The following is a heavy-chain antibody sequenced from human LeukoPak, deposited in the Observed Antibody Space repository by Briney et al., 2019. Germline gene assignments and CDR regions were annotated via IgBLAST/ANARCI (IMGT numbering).Heavy chain of an antibody. D-gene: IGHD3-22*01. J-gene: IGHJ4*02. CDR1: GFTFDDYG. V-gene: IGHV3-20*04. CDR2: INWNGGST. Sequence: GGSLTLSCTASGFTFDDYGMSWVRQAPGKRLEWVSGINWNGGSTGYADSVKGRFTISRDNAKNSLYLQMNSLRAEDTALYYCARVGDNSGYYFDYWGQGTLVTVSS. CDR3: ARVGDNSGYYFDY.